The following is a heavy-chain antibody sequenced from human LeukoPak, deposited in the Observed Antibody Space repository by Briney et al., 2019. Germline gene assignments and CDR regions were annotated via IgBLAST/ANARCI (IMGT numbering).Heavy chain of an antibody. CDR3: AKGSRGNYDY. Sequence: GGSLRLSCAASGFIFNSYAMAWVRQAPEKGLEWVSSIIDSGSSTYYADSVKGRFTISRDNSKNTLYLQMNSLRAEDTAVYYCAKGSRGNYDYWGQGTLVTVSS. CDR1: GFIFNSYA. CDR2: IIDSGSST. J-gene: IGHJ4*02. D-gene: IGHD1-26*01. V-gene: IGHV3-23*01.